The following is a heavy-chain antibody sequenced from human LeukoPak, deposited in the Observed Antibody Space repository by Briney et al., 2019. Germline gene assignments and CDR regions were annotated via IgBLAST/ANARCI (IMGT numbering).Heavy chain of an antibody. V-gene: IGHV3-23*01. CDR1: GFTFSSYA. D-gene: IGHD2/OR15-2a*01. Sequence: GGSLRLSCAASGFTFSSYAMSWVRQAPGKGLEWVSTLTGSGATTYYADSVKGRFTISRDNSKNTLYLQMNSLRAEDTAVYYCAKDYFLIDYCGQGTLVTVSS. CDR2: LTGSGATT. J-gene: IGHJ4*02. CDR3: AKDYFLIDY.